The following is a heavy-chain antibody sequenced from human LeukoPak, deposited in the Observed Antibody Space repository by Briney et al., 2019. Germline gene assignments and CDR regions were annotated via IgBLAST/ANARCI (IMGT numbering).Heavy chain of an antibody. CDR1: GGTFSSYA. V-gene: IGHV1-69*04. Sequence: ASVKVSCKASGGTFSSYAISWVRQAPGQGLEWMGRIIPILGIANYAQKFQGRVTITADKSTSTAYMELSSLRSEDTAVYYCARERPDIVGATHAFDIWGQGTMVTVSS. D-gene: IGHD1-26*01. CDR3: ARERPDIVGATHAFDI. J-gene: IGHJ3*02. CDR2: IIPILGIA.